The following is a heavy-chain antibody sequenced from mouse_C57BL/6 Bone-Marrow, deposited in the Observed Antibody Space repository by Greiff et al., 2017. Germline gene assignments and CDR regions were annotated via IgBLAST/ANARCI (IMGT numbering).Heavy chain of an antibody. CDR1: GFTFSSYG. J-gene: IGHJ3*01. V-gene: IGHV5-6*01. Sequence: EVKLQESGGDLVKPGGSLKLSCAASGFTFSSYGMSWVRPTPDKRLEWVATISSGGSYTSYPDSVPGRFTISRDNAKNTLYLQMSVLKSEDTAMYYCARHGRLRRRFAYWGQGTLVTVSA. D-gene: IGHD2-2*01. CDR2: ISSGGSYT. CDR3: ARHGRLRRRFAY.